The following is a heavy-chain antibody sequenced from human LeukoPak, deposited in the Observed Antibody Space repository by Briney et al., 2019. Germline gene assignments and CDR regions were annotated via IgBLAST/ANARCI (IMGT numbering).Heavy chain of an antibody. V-gene: IGHV3-43*02. Sequence: GGSLRLVCAASGFTVSRNYMSWVRQAPGKGLEWVSLISGDGGSTYYADSVKGRFTISRDNSKNSLYLQMNSLRTEDTALYYCAKGAHYCSSTSCYGWFDPWGQGTLVTVSS. CDR3: AKGAHYCSSTSCYGWFDP. D-gene: IGHD2-2*01. CDR1: GFTVSRNY. CDR2: ISGDGGST. J-gene: IGHJ5*02.